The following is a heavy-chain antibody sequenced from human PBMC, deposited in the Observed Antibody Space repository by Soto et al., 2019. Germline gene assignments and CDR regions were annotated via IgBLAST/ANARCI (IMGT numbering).Heavy chain of an antibody. CDR3: ARGRSTTVLPRGSLYFDY. D-gene: IGHD4-17*01. Sequence: QVQLVESGGGVVQPGRSLRLSCAASGFSFSSYAMHWVRQAPGKGLEWVAVISFDGSTTYYADSVKGRFTFSRDNPKNTLFLQINSLRAEDTAVYFCARGRSTTVLPRGSLYFDYSGQGTLVTVSS. J-gene: IGHJ4*02. CDR2: ISFDGSTT. V-gene: IGHV3-30*04. CDR1: GFSFSSYA.